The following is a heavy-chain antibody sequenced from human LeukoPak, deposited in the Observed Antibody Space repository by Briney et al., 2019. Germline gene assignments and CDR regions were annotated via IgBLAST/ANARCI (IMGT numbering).Heavy chain of an antibody. CDR1: GFTFSSYG. V-gene: IGHV3-23*01. J-gene: IGHJ4*02. D-gene: IGHD6-19*01. CDR3: AKFPSRIAVAGSGY. Sequence: GGTLRLSCAASGFTFSSYGMSWVRQAPGKGLEWVSAISGSGGSTYYADSVKGRFTISRDNSKNTLYLQMNSLRAEDTAVYYCAKFPSRIAVAGSGYWGQGTLVTVSS. CDR2: ISGSGGST.